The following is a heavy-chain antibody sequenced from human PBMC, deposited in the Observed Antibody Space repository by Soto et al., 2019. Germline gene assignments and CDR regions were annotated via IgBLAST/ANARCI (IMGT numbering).Heavy chain of an antibody. CDR2: ISAYNGNT. CDR3: ARSSGYYYDSSGYYY. Sequence: GASVKVSCKASGYTFTSYGISWVRQAPGQGLEWMGWISAYNGNTNYAQKLQGRVTMTTDTSTSTAYMELRSLRSDDTAVYYCARSSGYYYDSSGYYYWGQGTLVTAPQ. V-gene: IGHV1-18*01. CDR1: GYTFTSYG. J-gene: IGHJ4*02. D-gene: IGHD3-22*01.